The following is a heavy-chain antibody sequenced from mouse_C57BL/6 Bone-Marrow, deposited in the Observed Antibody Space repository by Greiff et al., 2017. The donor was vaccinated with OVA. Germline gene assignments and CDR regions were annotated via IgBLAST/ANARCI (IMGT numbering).Heavy chain of an antibody. Sequence: EVMLVESGGDLVKPGGSLKLSCAASGFTFSSYGMSWVRQTPDKRLEWVATISSGGSYTYYPDSVKGRFTISRDNAKNTLYLQMSSLKSEDTAMYYCARQGDYGSSYVVYCDYWGQGTTLTVSS. V-gene: IGHV5-6*02. CDR1: GFTFSSYG. CDR2: ISSGGSYT. D-gene: IGHD1-1*01. CDR3: ARQGDYGSSYVVYCDY. J-gene: IGHJ2*01.